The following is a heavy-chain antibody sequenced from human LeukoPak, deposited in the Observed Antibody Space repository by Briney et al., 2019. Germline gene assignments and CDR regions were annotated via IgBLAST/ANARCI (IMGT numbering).Heavy chain of an antibody. J-gene: IGHJ4*02. CDR2: IRSSSSYI. CDR1: GFTFSSYS. D-gene: IGHD2-15*01. CDR3: ASYPPGYCSGGSCPTGG. V-gene: IGHV3-21*01. Sequence: GGSLRLSCAASGFTFSSYSMNWVRQAPGKGLEWVSSIRSSSSYIYYADSVKGRFTISRDNAKNSLYLQMNSLRAEDTAVYYCASYPPGYCSGGSCPTGGWGQGTLVTVSS.